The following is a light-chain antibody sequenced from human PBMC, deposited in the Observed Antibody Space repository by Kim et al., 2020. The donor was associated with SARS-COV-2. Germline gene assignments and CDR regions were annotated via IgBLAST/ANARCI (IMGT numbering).Light chain of an antibody. CDR2: EDN. Sequence: NFMLTQPNSVSESPGKTVTISCTRSSGSIASNYVQWYQQSPGSCLTTVIYEDNQRPSGVPERFSGSIDSSSNSASLTIAGLKTEDEADYYCQCYDSSNQVFGGGTQLTVL. CDR3: QCYDSSNQV. J-gene: IGLJ3*02. CDR1: SGSIASNY. V-gene: IGLV6-57*01.